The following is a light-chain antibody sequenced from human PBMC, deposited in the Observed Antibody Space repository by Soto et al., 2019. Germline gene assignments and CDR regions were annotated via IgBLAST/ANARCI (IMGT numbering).Light chain of an antibody. CDR1: TSNIKSNH. CDR3: AAWDDSLSGWV. J-gene: IGLJ3*02. V-gene: IGLV1-47*01. Sequence: QSVLTQPPSASGTPGQRVTISCSGSTSNIKSNHVYWYQRLPGTAPKLLIYRNNQRPSGVPDRFSGSKSGTSASLAISGLRSDDDADYYCAAWDDSLSGWVFGGGTKLTVL. CDR2: RNN.